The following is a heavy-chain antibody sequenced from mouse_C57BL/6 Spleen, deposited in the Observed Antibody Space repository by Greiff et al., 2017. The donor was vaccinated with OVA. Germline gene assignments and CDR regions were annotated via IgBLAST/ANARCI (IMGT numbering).Heavy chain of an antibody. CDR1: GYSITSGYY. Sequence: DVKLQESGPGLVKPSQSLSLTCSVTGYSITSGYYWNWIRQFPGNKLEWMGYISYDGSNNYNPSLKNRISITRDTSKNQFFLKLNSVTTEDTATYYCARALDGYGNYYFDYWGQGTTLTVSS. J-gene: IGHJ2*01. V-gene: IGHV3-6*01. D-gene: IGHD2-3*01. CDR3: ARALDGYGNYYFDY. CDR2: ISYDGSN.